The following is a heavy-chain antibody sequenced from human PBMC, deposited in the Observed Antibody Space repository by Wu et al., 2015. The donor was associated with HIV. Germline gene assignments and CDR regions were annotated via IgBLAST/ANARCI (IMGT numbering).Heavy chain of an antibody. CDR1: YILTSYP. CDR2: MNPRNGYI. CDR3: ARVQFDPNYYTYFDL. Sequence: LVQSGPAAKRPGASVEVSCKASYILTSYPIGWVRQAPGQRLEWMGWMNPRNGYIKPAQRFQGRITMSTTNSAHTAYMELKNLTSDDTAIYFCARVQFDPNYYTYFDLWGQGTLVTVSS. J-gene: IGHJ5*01. D-gene: IGHD4/OR15-4a*01. V-gene: IGHV1-18*01.